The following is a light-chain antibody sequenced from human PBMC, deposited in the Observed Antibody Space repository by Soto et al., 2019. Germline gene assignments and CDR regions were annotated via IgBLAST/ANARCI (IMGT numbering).Light chain of an antibody. CDR1: SSNIGGNS. J-gene: IGLJ1*01. V-gene: IGLV1-51*01. CDR3: GAWDSSLSAYG. CDR2: DDD. Sequence: QPVLTQPPSVSAAPGQKVTISCSGSSSNIGGNSVSWYQQLPGTAPKLLIYDDDKRPSGIPDRFSGSKSGTSATLGITGLQTGEEADYYCGAWDSSLSAYGCVTVTK.